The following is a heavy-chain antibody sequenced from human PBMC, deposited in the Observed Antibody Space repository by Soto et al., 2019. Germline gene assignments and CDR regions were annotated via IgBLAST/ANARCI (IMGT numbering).Heavy chain of an antibody. D-gene: IGHD3-9*01. Sequence: GGSLRLSCAASGFTFSSYSMSWVRQAPGKGLECVSAISGSGGSTYYADSVKGRVTISREHSKNTLYLHMNSLRAEDTAVYYCVKGPLHYDNLTGPYYYGMDGWGQGTTVTVSS. J-gene: IGHJ6*01. V-gene: IGHV3-23*01. CDR1: GFTFSSYS. CDR3: VKGPLHYDNLTGPYYYGMDG. CDR2: ISGSGGST.